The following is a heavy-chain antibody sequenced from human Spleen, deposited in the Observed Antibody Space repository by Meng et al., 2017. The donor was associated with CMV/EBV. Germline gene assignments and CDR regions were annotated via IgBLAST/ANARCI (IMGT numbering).Heavy chain of an antibody. V-gene: IGHV4-39*07. CDR3: ARVIEYSIGGGGFDP. J-gene: IGHJ5*02. CDR2: IYYSGST. CDR1: GGSISSSSYY. Sequence: GGSISSSSYYWGWIRQPPGKGLEWIGSIYYSGSTYYNPSLKSRVTISVDTSKNQFSLKLSSVTAADTAVYYCARVIEYSIGGGGFDPRGQGTLVTVSS. D-gene: IGHD6-25*01.